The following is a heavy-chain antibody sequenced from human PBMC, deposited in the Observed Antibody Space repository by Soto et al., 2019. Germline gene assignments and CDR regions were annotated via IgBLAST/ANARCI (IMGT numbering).Heavy chain of an antibody. CDR3: STTMAGSQLGFDP. Sequence: SETLSLTCTVSGGSISSGGYYWSWIRQHPGKGLEWIGYIYYSGSTYYNPSLKSRVTISVDTSKNQFSLKLSSVTAADTAVYYCSTTMAGSQLGFDPWGQGTLVTVSS. D-gene: IGHD1-1*01. CDR2: IYYSGST. J-gene: IGHJ5*02. V-gene: IGHV4-31*03. CDR1: GGSISSGGYY.